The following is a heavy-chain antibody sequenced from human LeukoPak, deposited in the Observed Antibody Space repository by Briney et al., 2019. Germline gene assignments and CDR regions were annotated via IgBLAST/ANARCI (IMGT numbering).Heavy chain of an antibody. CDR2: ISGSGGST. D-gene: IGHD6-19*01. CDR1: GFTFSSYA. V-gene: IGHV3-23*01. Sequence: PGGSLRLSCAASGFTFSSYAMSWVRQAPGKGLEWVSAISGSGGSTYYADSVKGRFTISRDNSKNTLYLQMNSLGAEDTAVYYCAKGGWLVPGVFDYWGQGTLVTVSS. CDR3: AKGGWLVPGVFDY. J-gene: IGHJ4*02.